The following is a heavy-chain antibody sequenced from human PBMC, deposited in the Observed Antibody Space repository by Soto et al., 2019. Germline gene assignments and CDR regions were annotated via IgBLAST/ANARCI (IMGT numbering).Heavy chain of an antibody. D-gene: IGHD2-2*01. J-gene: IGHJ6*02. Sequence: PGGSLRLSCAASGFTFSSYAMSWVRQAPGKGLEWVSAISGSGGSTYYADSVKGRFTISRDTSKNTLYLQMNSLRAEDTAVYYCARDIDCSSTSCSYGPHYYYYGMDVWGQGTTVTVSS. CDR3: ARDIDCSSTSCSYGPHYYYYGMDV. CDR2: ISGSGGST. CDR1: GFTFSSYA. V-gene: IGHV3-23*01.